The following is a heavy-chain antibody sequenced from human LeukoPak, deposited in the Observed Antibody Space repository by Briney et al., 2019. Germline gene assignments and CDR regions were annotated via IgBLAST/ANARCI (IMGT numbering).Heavy chain of an antibody. J-gene: IGHJ3*02. D-gene: IGHD3-22*01. V-gene: IGHV3-74*01. Sequence: GGSLRLSCAASGFTFSTHWMHWVRKAPGKGLVWVSRINSDGSNTSYADSVKGRFTISRDNAKNTLYLQMNSLRAEDTAVYYCARDIVEDDAFDIWGQGTMVTVSS. CDR2: INSDGSNT. CDR1: GFTFSTHW. CDR3: ARDIVEDDAFDI.